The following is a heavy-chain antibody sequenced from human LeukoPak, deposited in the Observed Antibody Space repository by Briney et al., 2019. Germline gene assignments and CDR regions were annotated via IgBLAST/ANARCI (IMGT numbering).Heavy chain of an antibody. CDR2: IYTSGST. D-gene: IGHD6-13*01. Sequence: SETLSLTCTVSGGSLSSGSYYWSWIRQPAGKGLEWIGRIYTSGSTNYNPSLKSRVTISVDTSKNQFSLKLSSVTAADTAVYYCARGYSSSQDFDYWGQGTLVTVSS. CDR1: GGSLSSGSYY. J-gene: IGHJ4*02. CDR3: ARGYSSSQDFDY. V-gene: IGHV4-61*02.